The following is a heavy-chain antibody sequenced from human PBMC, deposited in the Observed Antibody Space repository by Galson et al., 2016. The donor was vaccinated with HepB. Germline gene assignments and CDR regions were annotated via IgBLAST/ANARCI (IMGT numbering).Heavy chain of an antibody. D-gene: IGHD3-10*01. J-gene: IGHJ6*02. CDR2: TNPGNGDT. CDR3: ARRAVWFREPTQAYDYYGVDV. Sequence: SVKVSCKAPGYTFTNYAMHWLLQAPGQRLDWMGWTNPGNGDTNYSQMFQRRVTISRDTSASTAYMELRGLISEDTAVYYCARRAVWFREPTQAYDYYGVDVWGQGTTVTGAS. CDR1: GYTFTNYA. V-gene: IGHV1-3*01.